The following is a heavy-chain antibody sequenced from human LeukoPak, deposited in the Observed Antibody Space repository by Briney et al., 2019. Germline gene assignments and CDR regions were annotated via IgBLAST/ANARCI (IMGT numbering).Heavy chain of an antibody. D-gene: IGHD2-2*02. CDR1: GGSISSNNW. CDR2: MYHSGST. V-gene: IGHV4-4*02. Sequence: SETLSLTCAVSGGSISSNNWWSWVRQPPGKGLEWIGEMYHSGSTNYNPSLKSRVTISVDKSKNQFSLKLNSVTAADTAVYYCARKRADTWYYFDYWGQGTLVTVSS. J-gene: IGHJ4*02. CDR3: ARKRADTWYYFDY.